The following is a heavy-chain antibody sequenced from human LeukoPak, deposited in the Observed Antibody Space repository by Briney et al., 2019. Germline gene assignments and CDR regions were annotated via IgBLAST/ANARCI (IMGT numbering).Heavy chain of an antibody. CDR1: GYSFTSYW. V-gene: IGHV5-51*01. J-gene: IGHJ6*03. D-gene: IGHD6-13*01. CDR3: ARIAAAGTSDYYYMDV. Sequence: GESLKISCKGSGYSFTSYWIGWVRQMPGKGLEWMGIIYPGDSDTRYSPSFQGQVTTSADKSISTAYLQWSSLKASDTAMYYCARIAAAGTSDYYYMDVWGKGTTVTVSS. CDR2: IYPGDSDT.